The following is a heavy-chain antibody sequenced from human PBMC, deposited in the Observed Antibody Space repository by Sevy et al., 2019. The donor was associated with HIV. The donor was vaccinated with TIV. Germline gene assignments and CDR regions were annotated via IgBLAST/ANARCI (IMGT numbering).Heavy chain of an antibody. CDR3: TRGTNGVQHY. Sequence: GESLKISCAASGFTFSSDWMHWVRQVPGEGLEWVLRVNSDGAWTDYADFVKGRFTIARDSVKNTLFLQMSSLRADDTAVYYCTRGTNGVQHYWGQGTLVTVSS. CDR1: GFTFSSDW. J-gene: IGHJ4*02. D-gene: IGHD2-8*01. V-gene: IGHV3-74*01. CDR2: VNSDGAWT.